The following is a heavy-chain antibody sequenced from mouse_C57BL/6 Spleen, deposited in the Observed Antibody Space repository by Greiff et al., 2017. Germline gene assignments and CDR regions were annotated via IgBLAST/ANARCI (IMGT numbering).Heavy chain of an antibody. J-gene: IGHJ3*01. CDR2: ISSGGSYT. D-gene: IGHD2-12*01. CDR3: ARRDDGDWFAY. CDR1: GFTFSSYG. Sequence: EVQLVESGGDLVKPGGSLKLSCAASGFTFSSYGMSWVRQTPDKRLEWVATISSGGSYTYYPDSVKGRFTISRDNAKNTLYLQMSSLKSEDTAMYYCARRDDGDWFAYWGQGTLVTVSA. V-gene: IGHV5-6*01.